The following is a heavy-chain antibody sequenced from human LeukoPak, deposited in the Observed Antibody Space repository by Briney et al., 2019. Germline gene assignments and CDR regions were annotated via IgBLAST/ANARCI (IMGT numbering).Heavy chain of an antibody. V-gene: IGHV4-59*08. D-gene: IGHD4-17*01. Sequence: PSETLSLTCTVSGGSISSYYWSWIRQPPGKGLEWIGYIYYSGSTNYNPSLKSRVTISVDTSKNQFSLKLSSVTAADTAVYYCARHDAHGDYAMRDYWGQGTLVTVSS. CDR3: ARHDAHGDYAMRDY. CDR2: IYYSGST. J-gene: IGHJ4*02. CDR1: GGSISSYY.